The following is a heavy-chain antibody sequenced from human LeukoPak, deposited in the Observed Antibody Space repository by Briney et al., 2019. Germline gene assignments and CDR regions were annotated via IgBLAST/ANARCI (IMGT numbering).Heavy chain of an antibody. CDR2: ISSSGSTI. V-gene: IGHV3-11*01. CDR3: AKDLDYYGSGSDPVFDY. Sequence: GGSLRLSCAASGFTFSDYYMSWIRQAPGKGLEWVSYISSSGSTIYYADSVKGRFTISRDNSKNTLYLQMNSLRAEDTAVYYCAKDLDYYGSGSDPVFDYWGQGTLVTVSS. D-gene: IGHD3-10*01. J-gene: IGHJ4*02. CDR1: GFTFSDYY.